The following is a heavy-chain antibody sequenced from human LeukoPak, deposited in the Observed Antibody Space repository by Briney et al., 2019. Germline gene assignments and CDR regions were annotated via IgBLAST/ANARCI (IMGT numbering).Heavy chain of an antibody. J-gene: IGHJ4*02. CDR2: IFHSGST. Sequence: SETLSLTCAVSGGSISSSNWWSWVRQPPGKGLEWIGEIFHSGSTNYSPSLRSRVTISVDKSKNQFSLKLNSVTAADTAVYYCARGGGTPTTVVTPFDYWGQGTLVTVSS. V-gene: IGHV4-4*02. D-gene: IGHD4-23*01. CDR1: GGSISSSNW. CDR3: ARGGGTPTTVVTPFDY.